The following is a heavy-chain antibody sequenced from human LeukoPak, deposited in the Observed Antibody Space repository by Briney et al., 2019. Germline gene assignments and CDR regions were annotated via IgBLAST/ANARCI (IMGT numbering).Heavy chain of an antibody. CDR3: ARHSWRDSSGYYYWHEYCFYY. CDR1: GGSISSYY. Sequence: SETLSPTCTVSGGSISSYYWSWLRQPPGKGLEWIGYIYYSGSTNYNPSLISRVTISVDKSKNQFLLKLSSVTAADTAVYYCARHSWRDSSGYYYWHEYCFYYWVRGSLVGVCS. CDR2: IYYSGST. V-gene: IGHV4-59*08. D-gene: IGHD3-22*01. J-gene: IGHJ4*02.